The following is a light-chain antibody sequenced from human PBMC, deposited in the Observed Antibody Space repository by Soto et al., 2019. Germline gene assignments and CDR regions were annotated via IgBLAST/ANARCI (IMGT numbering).Light chain of an antibody. CDR2: EVT. CDR3: SSYAGSNHPYV. Sequence: QSALTQPPSASGSPGQSVTISCTVTGSDVGGYNYVSWYQQHPGKAPKLMIYEVTKRPSGVPDRFSGSKSGNTASLTVSGLQAEDEADYYCSSYAGSNHPYVFGTGTKVTVL. J-gene: IGLJ1*01. CDR1: GSDVGGYNY. V-gene: IGLV2-8*01.